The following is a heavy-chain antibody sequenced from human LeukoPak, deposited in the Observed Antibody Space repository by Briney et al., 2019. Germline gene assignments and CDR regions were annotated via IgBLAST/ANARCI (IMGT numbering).Heavy chain of an antibody. D-gene: IGHD1-26*01. Sequence: VASVKVSCKASGGTFSSYAISWVRQAPGQGLEWMGGIIPIFGTANYAQKFQGRVTMTRDTSTSTVYMELSSLRSEDTAVYYCAREYSGSYYYYYGMDVWGQGTTVTVSS. CDR3: AREYSGSYYYYYGMDV. V-gene: IGHV1-69*05. CDR2: IIPIFGTA. J-gene: IGHJ6*02. CDR1: GGTFSSYA.